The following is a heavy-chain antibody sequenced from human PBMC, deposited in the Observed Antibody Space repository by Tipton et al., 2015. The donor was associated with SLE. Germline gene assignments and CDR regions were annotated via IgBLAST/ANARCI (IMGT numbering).Heavy chain of an antibody. CDR1: GGSISSGYY. V-gene: IGHV4-38-2*02. Sequence: TLSLTCTVSGGSISSGYYWGWIRQPPGKGLEWIGSIYHSGSTYYNPSLKSRVTISVDTSKNQFSLKLSSVTAADTAVYYCAREWYSSDWPEGAFDIWGQGTMVTVSS. J-gene: IGHJ3*02. D-gene: IGHD6-19*01. CDR3: AREWYSSDWPEGAFDI. CDR2: IYHSGST.